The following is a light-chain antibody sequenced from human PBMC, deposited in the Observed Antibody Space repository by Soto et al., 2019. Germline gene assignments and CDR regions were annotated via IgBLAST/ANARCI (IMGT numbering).Light chain of an antibody. Sequence: DIQMTQSPSTLSASVGDRVTITCRASQSISSWLAWYQQKPGQAPKLLIYKASSLESGVPSRFSGSGSGTEFTLTISSLEPDDFAIYYCQQHNSYPWTFGRGTKVEIK. CDR1: QSISSW. J-gene: IGKJ1*01. V-gene: IGKV1-5*03. CDR3: QQHNSYPWT. CDR2: KAS.